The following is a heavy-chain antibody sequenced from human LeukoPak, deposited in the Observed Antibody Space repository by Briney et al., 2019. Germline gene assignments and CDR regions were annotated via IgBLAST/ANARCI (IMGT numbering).Heavy chain of an antibody. CDR3: ASGPYCGGDCYSGNY. D-gene: IGHD2-21*02. Sequence: ASVKVSYKASGGTFSSYAISWVRQAPGQGLEWMGGIIPIFGTANYAQKFQGRVTITADESTSTAYMELSSLRSEDTAVYYCASGPYCGGDCYSGNYWGQGTLVSVSS. CDR1: GGTFSSYA. J-gene: IGHJ4*02. V-gene: IGHV1-69*13. CDR2: IIPIFGTA.